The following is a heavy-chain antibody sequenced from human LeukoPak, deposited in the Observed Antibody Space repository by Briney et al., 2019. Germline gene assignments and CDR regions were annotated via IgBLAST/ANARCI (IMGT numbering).Heavy chain of an antibody. CDR3: ARLEITFGGVIAS. CDR1: GGSFSGYY. J-gene: IGHJ5*02. Sequence: SETLSLTCAVYGGSFSGYYWSWIRQPPGKGLQWIGSIYQSGSTSYSPSLKSRVTISVDTSKNQFSLKLSSVTAADTAVYYCARLEITFGGVIASWGQGTLVTVSS. V-gene: IGHV4-34*01. CDR2: IYQSGST. D-gene: IGHD3-16*02.